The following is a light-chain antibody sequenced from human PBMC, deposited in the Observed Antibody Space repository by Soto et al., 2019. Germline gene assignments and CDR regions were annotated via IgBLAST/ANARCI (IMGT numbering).Light chain of an antibody. V-gene: IGLV1-47*01. CDR2: RNN. CDR1: SWNVGTNY. J-gene: IGLJ1*01. CDR3: AAWDDNVNSFV. Sequence: SVLSEPPSVSVSPGKRVSISCSGSSWNVGTNYVHRYQQLPGTAPKLLIYRNNQRPSGVPDRFSGSKSGTSASLAISRLRSQDEAGYYCAAWDDNVNSFVFGTGTKVTVL.